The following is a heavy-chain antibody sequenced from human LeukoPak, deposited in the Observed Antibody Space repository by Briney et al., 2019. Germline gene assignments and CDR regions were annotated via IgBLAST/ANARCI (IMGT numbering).Heavy chain of an antibody. D-gene: IGHD4-23*01. Sequence: GGSLRLSCAASGFTVSGDYMSWVRQAPGKGLEWVSVIFGAATTYYADSVKGRFTISRDNSKNTLYLQMNSLRDEDTAVYYCAKETQDYGGYDYWGQGTLVTVSS. CDR3: AKETQDYGGYDY. J-gene: IGHJ4*02. CDR2: IFGAATT. V-gene: IGHV3-53*05. CDR1: GFTVSGDY.